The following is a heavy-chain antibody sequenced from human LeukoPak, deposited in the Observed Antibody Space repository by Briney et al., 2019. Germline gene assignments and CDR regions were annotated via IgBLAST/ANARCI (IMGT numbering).Heavy chain of an antibody. D-gene: IGHD2-2*02. Sequence: ASVKVSCKTSKNMFTGYFMHWVRQAPGQGLEWIVWINPNSGGTLFARRFQGRVTMTRDTSIGATYMELSRLTSDDTALYYCAAQCNDDFCYKRDYMDVWGKRTMVIVSS. CDR2: INPNSGGT. V-gene: IGHV1-2*02. J-gene: IGHJ6*03. CDR1: KNMFTGYF. CDR3: AAQCNDDFCYKRDYMDV.